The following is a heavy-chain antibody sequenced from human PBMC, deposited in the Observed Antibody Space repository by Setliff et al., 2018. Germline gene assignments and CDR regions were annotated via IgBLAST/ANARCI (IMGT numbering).Heavy chain of an antibody. V-gene: IGHV3-21*01. Sequence: PGGSLRLSCAASGFTFSSYSMNWVRQAPGKGLEWVSSISSSSSYIYYADSVKGRFTISRDNAKNSLYLQMNSLRAEDTAVYCCARESSITIFGVPYYYYYMDVRGKGTTVTVSS. CDR2: ISSSSSYI. D-gene: IGHD3-3*01. CDR3: ARESSITIFGVPYYYYYMDV. CDR1: GFTFSSYS. J-gene: IGHJ6*03.